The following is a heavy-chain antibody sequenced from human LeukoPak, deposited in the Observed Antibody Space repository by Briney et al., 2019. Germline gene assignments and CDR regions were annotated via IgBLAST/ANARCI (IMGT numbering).Heavy chain of an antibody. J-gene: IGHJ3*02. Sequence: SETLSLTCTVSSGSIRSYYWSWIRQPPGKGLEWIGNIYSSGSTNYNPSLESRVTISVDTSKNQFSLKLSSVTAADTAVYYCASYLSAGSGSYYIAFDIWGQGTMVTVSS. CDR1: SGSIRSYY. V-gene: IGHV4-59*01. CDR3: ASYLSAGSGSYYIAFDI. D-gene: IGHD3-10*01. CDR2: IYSSGST.